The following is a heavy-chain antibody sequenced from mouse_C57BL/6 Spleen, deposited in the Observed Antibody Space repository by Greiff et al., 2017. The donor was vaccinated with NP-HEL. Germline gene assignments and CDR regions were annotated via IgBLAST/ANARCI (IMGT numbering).Heavy chain of an antibody. D-gene: IGHD2-5*01. CDR2: ISDGGSYT. Sequence: EVKLVESGGGLVKPGGSLKLSCAASGFTFSSYAMSWVRQTPEKRLEWVATISDGGSYTYYPDNVKGRFTISRDNAKNNLYLQMSHLKSEDTAMYYCARDRESYYSNYAWFAYWGQGTLVTVSA. V-gene: IGHV5-4*01. CDR3: ARDRESYYSNYAWFAY. J-gene: IGHJ3*01. CDR1: GFTFSSYA.